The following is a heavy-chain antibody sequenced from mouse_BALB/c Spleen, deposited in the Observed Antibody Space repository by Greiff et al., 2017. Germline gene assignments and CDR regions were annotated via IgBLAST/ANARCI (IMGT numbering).Heavy chain of an antibody. D-gene: IGHD2-10*02. CDR3: AREYGNFAY. CDR2: ISYSGST. Sequence: VQLQQSGPGLVKPSQSLSLTCTVTGYSITSDYAWNWIRQFPGNKLEWMGYISYSGSTSYNPSLKSRISITRDTSKNQFFLQLNSVTTEDTATYYCAREYGNFAYWGQGTLVTVSA. J-gene: IGHJ3*01. V-gene: IGHV3-2*02. CDR1: GYSITSDYA.